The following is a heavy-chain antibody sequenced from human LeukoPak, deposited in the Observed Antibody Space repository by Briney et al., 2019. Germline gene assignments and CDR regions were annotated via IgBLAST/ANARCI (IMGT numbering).Heavy chain of an antibody. D-gene: IGHD3-22*01. V-gene: IGHV1-2*02. CDR2: INPISGGT. J-gene: IGHJ4*02. CDR3: ARIYYYDTSGYYY. CDR1: GYTFTNYY. Sequence: GASVKVSCKASGYTFTNYYIHWVRQAPGQGLEWRGWINPISGGTNYAQKFQGRVTMTRDTSITTAYMDLSRLRSDDTAVYYCARIYYYDTSGYYYWGQGTLVTVSS.